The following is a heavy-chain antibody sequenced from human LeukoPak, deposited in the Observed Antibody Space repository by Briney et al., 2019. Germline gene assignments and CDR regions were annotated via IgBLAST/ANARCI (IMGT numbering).Heavy chain of an antibody. CDR1: GRTFSSYA. V-gene: IGHV1-69*04. J-gene: IGHJ4*02. Sequence: GCSVKVSCKASGRTFSSYAISWVRQAPGQGLEWLGRIIPILGIAKYAQKYQGRITITADTSTSTAYMELSSLRSEDTAVYYCARVNCSGGSCYSPIQFKFDYWGQGTLVTVSS. CDR2: IIPILGIA. CDR3: ARVNCSGGSCYSPIQFKFDY. D-gene: IGHD2-15*01.